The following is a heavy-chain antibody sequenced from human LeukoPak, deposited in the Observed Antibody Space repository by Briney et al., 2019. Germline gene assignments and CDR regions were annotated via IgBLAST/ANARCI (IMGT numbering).Heavy chain of an antibody. CDR3: ARHPLPNYYDSSGYYYPYYYYGMDV. CDR2: IIPIFGTA. D-gene: IGHD3-22*01. V-gene: IGHV1-69*01. Sequence: GASVKVSCKASGGTFSSYAISWVRQAPGQGLEWMGGIIPIFGTANYAQKFQGRVTITADESTGTAYMELSSLRSEDTAVYYCARHPLPNYYDSSGYYYPYYYYGMDVWGQGTTVTVSS. CDR1: GGTFSSYA. J-gene: IGHJ6*02.